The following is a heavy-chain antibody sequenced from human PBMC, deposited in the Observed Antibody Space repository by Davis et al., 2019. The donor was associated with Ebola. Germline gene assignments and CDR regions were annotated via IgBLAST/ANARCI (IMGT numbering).Heavy chain of an antibody. Sequence: GESLKISCKNSGNGFTNYWIGWVRQMPGRGLEWMGFIYPYDSDTRYSPSFQGQFTISAHKSTTTAYLQWSSLKASDTAMYYCARPRGVYCSSTSCPPPYYMDVWGKGTTVTVSS. J-gene: IGHJ6*03. V-gene: IGHV5-51*01. D-gene: IGHD2-2*01. CDR1: GNGFTNYW. CDR2: IYPYDSDT. CDR3: ARPRGVYCSSTSCPPPYYMDV.